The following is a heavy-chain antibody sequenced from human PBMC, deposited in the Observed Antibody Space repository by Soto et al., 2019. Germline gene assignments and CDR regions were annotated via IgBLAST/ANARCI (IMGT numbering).Heavy chain of an antibody. J-gene: IGHJ6*02. CDR1: GFTFSSYA. CDR3: AKDKIRWDYYYYYGMDV. D-gene: IGHD1-26*01. CDR2: ISGSGGST. V-gene: IGHV3-23*01. Sequence: EVQLLESGGGLVQPGGSLRLSCAASGFTFSSYAMSWVRQAPGKGLEWVSAISGSGGSTYYADSVKGRFTISRDNSKNTLYLQMNSLRAEDTAVYYCAKDKIRWDYYYYYGMDVWGQGTTVTVSS.